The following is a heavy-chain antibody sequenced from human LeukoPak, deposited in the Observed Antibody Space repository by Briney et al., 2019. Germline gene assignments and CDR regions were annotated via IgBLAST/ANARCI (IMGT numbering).Heavy chain of an antibody. V-gene: IGHV1-2*02. Sequence: ASVKVSCKASGYNFTGYYMHWVRQAPGQGLEWMGWINPNSGGTNYAQRFQGRVTMTRDTSISTAYMELSRLRSDDTAVYYCARSTYYYDSSGYKFAFDIWGQGTMVTVSS. J-gene: IGHJ3*02. D-gene: IGHD3-22*01. CDR1: GYNFTGYY. CDR2: INPNSGGT. CDR3: ARSTYYYDSSGYKFAFDI.